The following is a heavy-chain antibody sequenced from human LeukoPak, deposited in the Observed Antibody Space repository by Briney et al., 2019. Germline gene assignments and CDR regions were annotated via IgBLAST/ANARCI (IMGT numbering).Heavy chain of an antibody. CDR2: IYYSGST. CDR1: GGSISSSSYY. J-gene: IGHJ5*02. V-gene: IGHV4-39*07. D-gene: IGHD3-10*01. Sequence: SETLSLTCTVSGGSISSSSYYWGWIRQPPGKGLEWIGSIYYSGSTYYNPSLKSRVTISVDTSKNQFSLKLSSVTAADTAVYYCARLSVSYGSGSYPPTIYNWFDPWGQGTLVTVSS. CDR3: ARLSVSYGSGSYPPTIYNWFDP.